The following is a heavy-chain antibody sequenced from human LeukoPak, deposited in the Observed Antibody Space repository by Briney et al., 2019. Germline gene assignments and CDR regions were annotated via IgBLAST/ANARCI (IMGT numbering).Heavy chain of an antibody. CDR2: ISSSSSTI. V-gene: IGHV3-48*04. J-gene: IGHJ6*02. D-gene: IGHD3-10*01. Sequence: GGSLRLSCAASGFTFSSYSMNWVRQAPGKGLEWVSYISSSSSTIYYADSVKGRFTISRDNAKNSLYLQMNSLRAEDTAVYYCAIPPLSGTGSSRPLAGMDVWGQGTTVTVSS. CDR3: AIPPLSGTGSSRPLAGMDV. CDR1: GFTFSSYS.